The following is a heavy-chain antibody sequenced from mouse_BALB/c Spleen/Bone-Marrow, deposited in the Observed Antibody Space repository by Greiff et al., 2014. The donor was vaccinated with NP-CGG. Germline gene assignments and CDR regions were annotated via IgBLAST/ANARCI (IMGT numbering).Heavy chain of an antibody. CDR1: GLTFTNYF. Sequence: EVKLVESGGGLVQPGGSLRLSCTTSGLTFTNYFMTWVRQPPGKALEWLGFIRNKANGYTTEYNPSVKGRFTISRDNSQGIFYLQMNTLRAEDSAIYYCARDYNGYFDFWGQGTTLTASS. CDR3: ARDYNGYFDF. CDR2: IRNKANGYTT. D-gene: IGHD6-1*01. J-gene: IGHJ2*01. V-gene: IGHV7-3*02.